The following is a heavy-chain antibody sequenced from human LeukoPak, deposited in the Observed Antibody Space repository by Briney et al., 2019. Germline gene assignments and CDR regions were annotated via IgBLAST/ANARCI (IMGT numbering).Heavy chain of an antibody. CDR2: ISGSGGST. J-gene: IGHJ6*04. V-gene: IGHV3-23*01. D-gene: IGHD3-10*01. Sequence: GGSLRLSCAASGFTFSNFAMSWVRQAPGKGLEWVSAISGSGGSTYYADSVKGRFAISRDNSKNTLYLQMSSLRAEDTAVYYCAKGAWGFGYYGMDVWGKGTTVTVSS. CDR1: GFTFSNFA. CDR3: AKGAWGFGYYGMDV.